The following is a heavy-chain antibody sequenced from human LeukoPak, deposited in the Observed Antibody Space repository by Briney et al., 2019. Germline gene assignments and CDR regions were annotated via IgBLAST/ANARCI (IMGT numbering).Heavy chain of an antibody. J-gene: IGHJ3*02. CDR1: GGTFSSYA. Sequence: SVKVSCKASGGTFSSYAISWVRQAPGQGLEWMGGIIPIFGTANYAQKFQGRVTITADESTSTAYMELSSLRSEDTAVYYCARPYDILTPPGAFDIWGQGTMVTVSS. V-gene: IGHV1-69*13. CDR2: IIPIFGTA. D-gene: IGHD3-9*01. CDR3: ARPYDILTPPGAFDI.